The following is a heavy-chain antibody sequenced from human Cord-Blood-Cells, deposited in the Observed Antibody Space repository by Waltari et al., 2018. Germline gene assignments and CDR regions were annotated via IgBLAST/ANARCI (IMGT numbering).Heavy chain of an antibody. CDR3: ARGSSIAALGY. Sequence: QMQLQESGPGLVKPSETLSLTCTVSGGSISSYYWSWIRQPPGKGLGWIGYIYYSGSTNYDPSLNGRVTISVDTPKNQFSLKLSAVTAADTAGYYCARGSSIAALGYWGQGTLVTVSS. V-gene: IGHV4-59*01. D-gene: IGHD6-6*01. J-gene: IGHJ4*02. CDR1: GGSISSYY. CDR2: IYYSGST.